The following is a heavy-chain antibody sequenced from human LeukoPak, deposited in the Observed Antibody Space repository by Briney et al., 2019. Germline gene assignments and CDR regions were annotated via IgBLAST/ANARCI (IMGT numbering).Heavy chain of an antibody. CDR1: GFTFSNAW. V-gene: IGHV3-15*01. CDR3: VALMIYAINY. CDR2: IKSKTDGGTT. J-gene: IGHJ4*02. D-gene: IGHD2-8*01. Sequence: GGSLRLSCAASGFTFSNAWMSWVRQAPGKGLVWVGRIKSKTDGGTTDYAAPVKGRFTISRDDSKNTLYLQMNSLKAEDTAEYYCVALMIYAINYWGQGTLVTVSS.